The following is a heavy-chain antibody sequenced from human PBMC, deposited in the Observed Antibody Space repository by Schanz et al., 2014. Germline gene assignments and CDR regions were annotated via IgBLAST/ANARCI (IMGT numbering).Heavy chain of an antibody. J-gene: IGHJ4*02. CDR3: ARPIYDLWSGSFDY. V-gene: IGHV3-23*04. Sequence: EVQLVEFGGGLVQPGGSLRLSCAASGFTFSNYAMSWVRQAPGKGLEWVSTIASGGSHTFYADSVTGRFTISRDNSKNTLYLQMNSLRAEDTAVYYCARPIYDLWSGSFDYWGQGTLVTVSS. CDR2: IASGGSHT. CDR1: GFTFSNYA. D-gene: IGHD3-3*01.